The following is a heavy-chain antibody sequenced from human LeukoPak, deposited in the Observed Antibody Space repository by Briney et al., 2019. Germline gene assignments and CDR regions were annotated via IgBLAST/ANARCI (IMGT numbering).Heavy chain of an antibody. J-gene: IGHJ5*02. D-gene: IGHD6-19*01. V-gene: IGHV4-34*01. CDR3: ARHVRKRGIAVAGTPGWFDP. Sequence: SETLSLTCAVYGGSFGGYYWSWIRQPPGKGLEWIGEINHSGSTNYNPSLKSRVTISVDTSKNQFSLKLSSVTAADTAVYYCARHVRKRGIAVAGTPGWFDPWGQGTLVTVSS. CDR2: INHSGST. CDR1: GGSFGGYY.